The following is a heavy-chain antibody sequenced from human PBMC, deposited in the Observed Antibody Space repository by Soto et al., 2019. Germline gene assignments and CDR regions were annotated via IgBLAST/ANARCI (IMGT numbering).Heavy chain of an antibody. J-gene: IGHJ5*02. D-gene: IGHD3-3*01. CDR3: ARGQRFSDSFDP. Sequence: GTLSLTCTVSGGAISGYNWTGIRQSAGKGLEWIGRIYSSGGTKYNPSLKSRVTMSLDTSKNQFSLRLSSVTAADTAVYYCARGQRFSDSFDPWGQGTLVTVSS. V-gene: IGHV4-4*07. CDR1: GGAISGYN. CDR2: IYSSGGT.